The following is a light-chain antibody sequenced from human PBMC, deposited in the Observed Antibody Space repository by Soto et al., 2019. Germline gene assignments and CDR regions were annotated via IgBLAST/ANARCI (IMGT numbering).Light chain of an antibody. J-gene: IGKJ4*01. CDR3: QKYENAPLT. Sequence: DIQMTQAPSSLSASVGDRVTITCRARQDISTYLAWYQQKPGKVPKLLISAAYTLQSGVPPRFSGSGSGTDFPLTISSLQPEDVATYYCQKYENAPLTFGGGTKVEIK. CDR2: AAY. CDR1: QDISTY. V-gene: IGKV1-27*01.